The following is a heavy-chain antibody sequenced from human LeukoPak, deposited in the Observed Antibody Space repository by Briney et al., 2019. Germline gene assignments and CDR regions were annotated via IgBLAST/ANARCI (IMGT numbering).Heavy chain of an antibody. V-gene: IGHV4-34*01. Sequence: SETLSLTCAVYGGSFSGYYWSWIRQPPGKGLEWIGEINHSGSTNYNPSLKSRVTISVDTSKNQFSLKLSSVTAADTAVYYCASQSQYVWGSYRYPTPFDYWGQGTLVTVCS. CDR3: ASQSQYVWGSYRYPTPFDY. CDR2: INHSGST. J-gene: IGHJ4*02. CDR1: GGSFSGYY. D-gene: IGHD3-16*02.